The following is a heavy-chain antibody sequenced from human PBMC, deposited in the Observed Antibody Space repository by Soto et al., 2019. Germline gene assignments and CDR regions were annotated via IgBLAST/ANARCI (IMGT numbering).Heavy chain of an antibody. D-gene: IGHD3-22*01. CDR2: ISGSGGST. V-gene: IGHV3-23*01. CDR1: GFTFSSYA. J-gene: IGHJ4*02. Sequence: GGSLRLSCAASGFTFSSYAMSWVRQAPGKGLEWVSAISGSGGSTYYADSVKGRFTISRDNSKNTLYLQMNSLRAEDTAVYYCANSVTMIVVVNYWGRGTLVTVSS. CDR3: ANSVTMIVVVNY.